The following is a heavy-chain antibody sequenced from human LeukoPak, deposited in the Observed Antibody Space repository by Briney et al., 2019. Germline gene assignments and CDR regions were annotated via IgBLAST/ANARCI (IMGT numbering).Heavy chain of an antibody. D-gene: IGHD6-13*01. J-gene: IGHJ3*02. V-gene: IGHV3-23*01. CDR3: ARGYSSSYDAFDI. Sequence: PGGSLRLSCAASGFTFSSYAMSWVRQAPGKGLEWVSAISGSGGSTYYADSVKGRFTISRDNAKNSLYLQMNSLRAEDTAVYYCARGYSSSYDAFDIWGQGTMVTVSS. CDR1: GFTFSSYA. CDR2: ISGSGGST.